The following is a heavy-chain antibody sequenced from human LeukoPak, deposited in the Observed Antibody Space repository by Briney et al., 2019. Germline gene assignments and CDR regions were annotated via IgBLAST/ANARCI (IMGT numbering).Heavy chain of an antibody. D-gene: IGHD2-2*01. J-gene: IGHJ6*03. CDR3: ASSGYCSSTSRYPYYYYYMDV. CDR1: GFTFSSYW. CDR2: IKQDGSEK. Sequence: AGGSLRLSCAASGFTFSSYWMSWVRQAPGKGLEWVANIKQDGSEKYYVDSVKGRFTISRDNAKNSLYLQMNSLRAEDTAVYYCASSGYCSSTSRYPYYYYYMDVWGKGTTVTVSS. V-gene: IGHV3-7*01.